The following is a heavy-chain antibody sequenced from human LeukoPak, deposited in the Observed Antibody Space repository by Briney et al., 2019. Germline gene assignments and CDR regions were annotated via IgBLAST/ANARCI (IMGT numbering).Heavy chain of an antibody. D-gene: IGHD7-27*01. J-gene: IGHJ4*02. CDR3: ARDPLGRAADY. V-gene: IGHV4-39*02. CDR1: GGSISSSSYY. Sequence: SETLSLTCTVSGGSISSSSYYWGWIRQPPGKGLEWIGSMYYSGSTYYNPSLKSRVTISVDTSKNQFSLKLSSVTAADTAVYYCARDPLGRAADYWGQGTLVTVSS. CDR2: MYYSGST.